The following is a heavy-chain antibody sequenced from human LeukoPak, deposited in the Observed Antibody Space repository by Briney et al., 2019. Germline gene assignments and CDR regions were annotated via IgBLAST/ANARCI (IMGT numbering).Heavy chain of an antibody. Sequence: PGGSLRLSCAASRFTFSNYGVNWVRQAPGKGLEWVSYINSRSSTIHYADSVRGRFTISRDNAKNSLYLQMNSLKAEDTAIYYCAREVGTPQAFDIWGQGTMDTVSS. CDR1: RFTFSNYG. D-gene: IGHD1-26*01. V-gene: IGHV3-48*01. CDR2: INSRSSTI. CDR3: AREVGTPQAFDI. J-gene: IGHJ3*02.